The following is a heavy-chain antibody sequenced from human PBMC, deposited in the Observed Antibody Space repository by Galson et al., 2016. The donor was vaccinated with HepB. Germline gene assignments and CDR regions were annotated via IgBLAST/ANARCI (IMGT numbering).Heavy chain of an antibody. CDR3: VKSRAPFDWSGHGTFDR. Sequence: SLRLSCAASGFTFNSYAMHWVRQAPGKGLEYVSGISSNGGATYNLDLVKGRFIISRDNSKNTLYIQMSSLRSEDAALYYCVKSRAPFDWSGHGTFDRWGRGTLVTVSS. CDR1: GFTFNSYA. J-gene: IGHJ4*02. CDR2: ISSNGGAT. D-gene: IGHD3-9*01. V-gene: IGHV3-64*05.